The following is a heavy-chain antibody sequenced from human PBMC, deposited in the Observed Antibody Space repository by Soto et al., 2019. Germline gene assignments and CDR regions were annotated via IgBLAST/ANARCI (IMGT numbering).Heavy chain of an antibody. V-gene: IGHV3-21*01. CDR1: GFTFSSYS. J-gene: IGHJ4*02. D-gene: IGHD3-22*01. Sequence: CAASGFTFSSYSMNWVRQAPGKGLEWVSSISSSSSYIYYADSVKGRFTISRDNAKNSLYLQMNSLRAEDTAVYYCARGRRLRYYDSSGLFDYWGQGTLVTVSS. CDR3: ARGRRLRYYDSSGLFDY. CDR2: ISSSSSYI.